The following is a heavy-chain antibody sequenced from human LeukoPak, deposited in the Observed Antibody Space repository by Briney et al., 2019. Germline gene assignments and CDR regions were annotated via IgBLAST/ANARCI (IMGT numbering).Heavy chain of an antibody. CDR2: IYWDDDK. Sequence: ESGPTLVNPTQTLTLTCTFSGFSLSTSGVGVGWIRQPPGKALEWLALIYWDDDKRYSPSLKSRLTITKDTSKNQVVLTMTNMDPEDTATYYCAHIRRGGDCYSLYFDYWGQGTLVTVSS. CDR3: AHIRRGGDCYSLYFDY. V-gene: IGHV2-5*02. CDR1: GFSLSTSGVG. J-gene: IGHJ4*02. D-gene: IGHD2-21*02.